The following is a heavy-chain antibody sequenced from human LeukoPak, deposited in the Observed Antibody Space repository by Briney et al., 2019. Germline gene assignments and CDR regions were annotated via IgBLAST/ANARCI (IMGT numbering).Heavy chain of an antibody. CDR1: GGSFSGYY. CDR3: AREDYSTHFDY. Sequence: SETPSLTCAVYGGSFSGYYWSWIRQPPGKGLEWIGEINHSGSTNYNPSLKSRVTISVDTSKNQFSLKLSSVTAADTAVYYCAREDYSTHFDYWGQGTLVTVSS. D-gene: IGHD4-11*01. CDR2: INHSGST. V-gene: IGHV4-34*01. J-gene: IGHJ4*02.